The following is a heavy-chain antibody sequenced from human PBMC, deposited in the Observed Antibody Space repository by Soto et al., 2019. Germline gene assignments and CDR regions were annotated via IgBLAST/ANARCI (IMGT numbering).Heavy chain of an antibody. Sequence: LRLSFAASGFTFSSYSMNWVRQAPGKGLEWVSSISSSSSYIYYADSVKGRFTISRDNAKNSLYLQMNSLRAEDTAVYYCARDRYYYDTGGAFDIWGQGTMVTVSS. CDR2: ISSSSSYI. CDR1: GFTFSSYS. V-gene: IGHV3-21*01. J-gene: IGHJ3*02. D-gene: IGHD3-22*01. CDR3: ARDRYYYDTGGAFDI.